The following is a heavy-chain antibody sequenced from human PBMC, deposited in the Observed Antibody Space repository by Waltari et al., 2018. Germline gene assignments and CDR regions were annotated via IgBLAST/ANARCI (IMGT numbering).Heavy chain of an antibody. D-gene: IGHD2-15*01. CDR1: GYSLSRGYY. CDR2: IYHSGST. V-gene: IGHV4-38-2*02. CDR3: AREDIVVVVAAMGFDP. J-gene: IGHJ5*02. Sequence: QVQLQESGPGRVRPSETRSLTGAACGYSLSRGYYWGWSRLPPGKGLGWIGSIYHSGSTYYNPSLKSRVTISVDTSKNQFPLKLSSVTAADTAVYYCAREDIVVVVAAMGFDPWVQGTLVTVSS.